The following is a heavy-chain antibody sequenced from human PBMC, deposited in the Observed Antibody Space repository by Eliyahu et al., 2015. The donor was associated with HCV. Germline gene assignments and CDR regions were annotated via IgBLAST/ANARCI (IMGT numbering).Heavy chain of an antibody. Sequence: QVQLVESGGGLVKPGGSLRLSCAASGFTFSDFYMSWIRQAPGKGLEWVSYIGNSGTTTYYSDSVKGRFTISRDNTRNSLYLQMNSLRAEDTALYFCARENWGIYRPAWGQGILVTVSS. J-gene: IGHJ5*02. CDR2: IGNSGTTT. V-gene: IGHV3-11*01. CDR1: GFTFSDFY. D-gene: IGHD3-16*02. CDR3: ARENWGIYRPA.